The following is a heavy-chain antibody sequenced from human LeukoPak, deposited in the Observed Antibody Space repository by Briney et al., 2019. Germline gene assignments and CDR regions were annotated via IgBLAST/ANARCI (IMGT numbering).Heavy chain of an antibody. D-gene: IGHD5-12*01. J-gene: IGHJ4*02. V-gene: IGHV3-64D*06. Sequence: PGGSLRLSCSASGFTFNSYVMHWVRQAPGKGLEYVSAISSNGGSTYYADSVKGRFTISRDNSKNTLYLQMSSLRGEDTAVYYCGKVDGKWIPDYWGQGTLVTVSS. CDR1: GFTFNSYV. CDR2: ISSNGGST. CDR3: GKVDGKWIPDY.